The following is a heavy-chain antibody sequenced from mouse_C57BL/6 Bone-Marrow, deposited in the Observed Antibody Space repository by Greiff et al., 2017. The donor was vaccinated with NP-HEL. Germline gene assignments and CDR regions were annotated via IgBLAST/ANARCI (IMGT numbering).Heavy chain of an antibody. CDR1: GFNIKDSY. D-gene: IGHD2-1*01. CDR3: ARIYYGNYGFAY. V-gene: IGHV14-2*01. Sequence: EVKLPESGAELVKPGASVKLSCTASGFNIKDSYMHWVKQRTEQGLEWIGRIDPEDGETKYAPKFQGKATITADTSSNTAYLQLSSLTSEDTAVYYCARIYYGNYGFAYWGQGTLVTVSA. J-gene: IGHJ3*01. CDR2: IDPEDGET.